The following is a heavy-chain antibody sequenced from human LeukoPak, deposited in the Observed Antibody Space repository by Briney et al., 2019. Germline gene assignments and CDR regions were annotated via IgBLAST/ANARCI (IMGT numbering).Heavy chain of an antibody. J-gene: IGHJ5*02. D-gene: IGHD5-12*01. CDR2: TYYRSKWSN. Sequence: SQTLSLTCAISGDSVSSNSAAWNWIRQSPSRGLEWLGRTYYRSKWSNDYAVSVKSRITINPDTSQNQFSLKLSSVTAADTAVYHCARGGRGYDLYWFDPWGQGTLVTVSS. CDR1: GDSVSSNSAA. CDR3: ARGGRGYDLYWFDP. V-gene: IGHV6-1*01.